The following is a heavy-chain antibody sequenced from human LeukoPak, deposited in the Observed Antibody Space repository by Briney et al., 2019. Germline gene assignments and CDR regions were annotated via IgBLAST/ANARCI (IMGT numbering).Heavy chain of an antibody. Sequence: GASVKVSCKXSGYTFTSNGISWVRQAPGQGLEWMGWISAYNGYTNYSQKLQGRVTMTTDTSTSTAYMELRSLRSDDTAVYYCAREWPAFGYCSGGSCYSDYWGQGTLVTVSS. CDR3: AREWPAFGYCSGGSCYSDY. D-gene: IGHD2-15*01. CDR2: ISAYNGYT. J-gene: IGHJ4*02. V-gene: IGHV1-18*01. CDR1: GYTFTSNG.